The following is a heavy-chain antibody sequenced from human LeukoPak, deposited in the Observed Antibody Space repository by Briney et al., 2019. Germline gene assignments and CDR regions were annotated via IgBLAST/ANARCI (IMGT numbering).Heavy chain of an antibody. J-gene: IGHJ4*02. D-gene: IGHD6-13*01. CDR1: GFTFSNYA. CDR2: INAGSSRT. CDR3: ARRYGYHFDS. V-gene: IGHV3-23*01. Sequence: PGGSLRLSCAASGFTFSNYAMSWVRQAPGKGLEWVTSINAGSSRTDYADAVKGRSTISRDNYDNTVWLQMNSLRAEDTAVYYCARRYGYHFDSWGQGTLVTVSP.